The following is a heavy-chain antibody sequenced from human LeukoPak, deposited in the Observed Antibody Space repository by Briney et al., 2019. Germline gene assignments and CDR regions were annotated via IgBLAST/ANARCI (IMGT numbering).Heavy chain of an antibody. CDR1: GFTFNSYA. CDR3: AKDAMATVTYFDY. D-gene: IGHD4-17*01. CDR2: LSGSGGDT. V-gene: IGHV3-23*01. Sequence: PGGSLRLSCATSGFTFNSYAMSWVRQAPGKGLEWVSGLSGSGGDTDYADSVKGRFTISRDNSRNTLYLQMNSLRSEDTAVYYCAKDAMATVTYFDYWGRGSLVTVSS. J-gene: IGHJ4*02.